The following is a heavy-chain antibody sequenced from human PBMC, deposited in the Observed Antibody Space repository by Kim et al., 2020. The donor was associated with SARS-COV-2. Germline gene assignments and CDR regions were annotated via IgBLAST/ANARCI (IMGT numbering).Heavy chain of an antibody. CDR3: ARAGPDVFWSGYFRVPFDY. CDR2: IYHSGST. V-gene: IGHV4-4*02. J-gene: IGHJ4*01. CDR1: GGSISSSNW. D-gene: IGHD3-3*01. Sequence: SETLSLTCAVSGGSISSSNWWSWVRQPPGKGLEWIGEIYHSGSTNYNPSLKSRVTITVDKSQNQFSLKLSSVTAADTAVYYCARAGPDVFWSGYFRVPFDYWGQGTLVTGSS.